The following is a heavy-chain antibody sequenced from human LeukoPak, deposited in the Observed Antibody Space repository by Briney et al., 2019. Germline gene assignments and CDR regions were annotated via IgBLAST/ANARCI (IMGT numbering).Heavy chain of an antibody. J-gene: IGHJ4*02. Sequence: PGGSLRLSCAASGFTFSSYAMSWVRQAPGRGLGWVSAISSSVGNTYYADSVKGRVTLSRDNSKNTLYLQMNSLRAEDTAVYYCAKGGSDYDDHGYSFDYWGQGALVTVSS. CDR3: AKGGSDYDDHGYSFDY. CDR2: ISSSVGNT. D-gene: IGHD1-26*01. V-gene: IGHV3-23*01. CDR1: GFTFSSYA.